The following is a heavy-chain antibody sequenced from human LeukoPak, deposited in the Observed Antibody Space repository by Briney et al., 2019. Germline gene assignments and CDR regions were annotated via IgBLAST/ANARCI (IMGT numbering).Heavy chain of an antibody. CDR3: ARGPHIVVVTAILFDY. CDR2: INHSGST. J-gene: IGHJ4*02. D-gene: IGHD2-21*02. Sequence: SETLSLTCAVYGGSFSGYYWSWIRQPPGKGLEWIGEINHSGSTNYNPSLKSRVTISVDTSKNQFSLKLSSVTAADTAVYYCARGPHIVVVTAILFDYWGQGTLVTVSS. CDR1: GGSFSGYY. V-gene: IGHV4-34*01.